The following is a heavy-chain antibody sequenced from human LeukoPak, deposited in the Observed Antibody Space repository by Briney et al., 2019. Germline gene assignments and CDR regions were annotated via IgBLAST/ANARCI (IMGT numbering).Heavy chain of an antibody. V-gene: IGHV3-23*01. D-gene: IGHD2-15*01. CDR1: GFTFSSYA. CDR3: AKDGSRYCSGGSCSVDY. J-gene: IGHJ4*02. CDR2: ISGSGGST. Sequence: GGSLRLSCAASGFTFSSYAMSWVRQVPGKGLEWVSAISGSGGSTYYADSVKGRFTISRDNSKNTLCLQMNSLRAEDTAVYYCAKDGSRYCSGGSCSVDYWGQGTLVTASS.